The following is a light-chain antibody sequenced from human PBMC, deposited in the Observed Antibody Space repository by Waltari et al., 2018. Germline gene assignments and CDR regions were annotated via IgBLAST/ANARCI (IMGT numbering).Light chain of an antibody. Sequence: QSALTQPASVSASPGQSITISCTGTSSDLGSYNLVSWYQQHPGKAPKLMIYEVSKRPAGVSNRFSGSKSGNTASLTISGLQAEDEADYYCCSYAGGSTYVVFGGGTTLTVL. CDR1: SSDLGSYNL. CDR2: EVS. J-gene: IGLJ2*01. CDR3: CSYAGGSTYVV. V-gene: IGLV2-23*02.